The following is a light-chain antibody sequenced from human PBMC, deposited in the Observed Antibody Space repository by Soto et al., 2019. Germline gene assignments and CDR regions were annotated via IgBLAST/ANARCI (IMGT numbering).Light chain of an antibody. CDR3: QQYGTSPRT. Sequence: EVVLTQSPGTLSLSPGERATLSCRASQSVSSNSLAWYQHKPGQAPRLLIFGAFRRATGIPDRFSGSGSGTDFTLTISRLEPEDFAVYYCQQYGTSPRTFGQGTKVEIK. CDR1: QSVSSNS. V-gene: IGKV3-20*01. J-gene: IGKJ1*01. CDR2: GAF.